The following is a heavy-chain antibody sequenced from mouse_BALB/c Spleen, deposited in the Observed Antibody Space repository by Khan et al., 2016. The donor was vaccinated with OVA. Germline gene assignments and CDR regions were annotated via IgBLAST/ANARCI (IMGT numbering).Heavy chain of an antibody. CDR2: IFPGTGTT. CDR1: GYTFTSYW. D-gene: IGHD2-1*01. CDR3: ARGYFGNYEFVY. V-gene: IGHV1S132*01. J-gene: IGHJ3*01. Sequence: VQLQESGAELVKPGASVKLSCKTSGYTFTSYWIQWVKQRPGQGLGWIGQIFPGTGTTYYNENFKGKATLTVDTPSSTAYMQLSSLTSEDSAVYCCARGYFGNYEFVYWGQGTRVTVSP.